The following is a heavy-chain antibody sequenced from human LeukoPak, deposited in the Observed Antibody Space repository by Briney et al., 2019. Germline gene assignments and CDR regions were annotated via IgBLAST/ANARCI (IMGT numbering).Heavy chain of an antibody. D-gene: IGHD1-26*01. J-gene: IGHJ3*01. Sequence: SQTLSLTSTVSGGSINSGSYYWIWIRQPAGKGLEWIGRIYTSGSTNYNVSLKSRVTISMDTSKNQFSLKLSSVTAADTAVYYCARRLAGATTFLDVWGQGTLVTVSS. CDR2: IYTSGST. CDR1: GGSINSGSYY. V-gene: IGHV4-61*02. CDR3: ARRLAGATTFLDV.